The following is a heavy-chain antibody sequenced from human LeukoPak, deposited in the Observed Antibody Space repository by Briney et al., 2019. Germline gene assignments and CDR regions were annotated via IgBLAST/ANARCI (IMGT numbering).Heavy chain of an antibody. CDR1: GFAFSTYA. CDR2: FSGSADRT. CDR3: AKAHRSSWYSFDY. J-gene: IGHJ4*02. Sequence: PGGSLRLSCAASGFAFSTYAMSWVRQAPGKGLEWVSGFSGSADRTFYADSVKGRFTISRDNSKNTLYLQMNSLRADDTAIYYCAKAHRSSWYSFDYWGQGTLVTVSS. V-gene: IGHV3-23*01. D-gene: IGHD6-13*01.